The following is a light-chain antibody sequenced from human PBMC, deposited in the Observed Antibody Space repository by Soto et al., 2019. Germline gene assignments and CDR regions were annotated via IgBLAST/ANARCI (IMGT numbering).Light chain of an antibody. Sequence: SSELTQPLSVSVALGQTARITCGGNTIGNKHVHWYQQKPGQAPVLVIYRASNRPSGIPERFSGSKSGNTATLTISGAQAGDEADYYCQVWDSTTAIFGGGTKLTVL. CDR1: TIGNKH. J-gene: IGLJ2*01. CDR2: RAS. V-gene: IGLV3-9*01. CDR3: QVWDSTTAI.